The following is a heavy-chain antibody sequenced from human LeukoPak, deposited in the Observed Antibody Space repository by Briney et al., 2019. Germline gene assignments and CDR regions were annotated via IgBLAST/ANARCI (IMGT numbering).Heavy chain of an antibody. CDR2: IIPIFGTA. J-gene: IGHJ3*02. CDR3: ARDGGEVGATPWYAFDI. Sequence: ASVKVSCKASGGTFSSYAISWVRQAPGQGLEWMGGIIPIFGTANYAQKFQGRVTITADESTSTAYMELSSLRSEDTAVYYCARDGGEVGATPWYAFDIWGQGTMVTVSS. D-gene: IGHD1-26*01. V-gene: IGHV1-69*13. CDR1: GGTFSSYA.